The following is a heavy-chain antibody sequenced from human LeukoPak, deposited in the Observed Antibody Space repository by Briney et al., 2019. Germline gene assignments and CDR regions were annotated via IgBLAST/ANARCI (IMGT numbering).Heavy chain of an antibody. V-gene: IGHV3-23*01. D-gene: IGHD4-17*01. CDR2: ISGSGGST. CDR1: GFTLSSYA. CDR3: AKAFYYGDYLFDY. J-gene: IGHJ4*02. Sequence: GGSLRLSCAASGFTLSSYAMSWVRQAPGKGLEWVSAISGSGGSTYYADSVKGRFTISRDNSKNTLYLQMNSLRAEDTAVYYCAKAFYYGDYLFDYWGQGTLVTVSS.